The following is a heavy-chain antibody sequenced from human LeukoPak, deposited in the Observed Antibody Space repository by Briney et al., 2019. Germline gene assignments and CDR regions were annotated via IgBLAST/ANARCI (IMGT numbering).Heavy chain of an antibody. D-gene: IGHD1-26*01. Sequence: SETLSLTCTVSGGSISSHYWNWIRQPPGKGLEWIGYIYYSGSTNYNPSLKSRVTISVDTSKNQFSLKLSSVTAADTAVYYCARAKVGAANPFDYWGQETLVTVSS. CDR2: IYYSGST. V-gene: IGHV4-59*11. J-gene: IGHJ4*02. CDR1: GGSISSHY. CDR3: ARAKVGAANPFDY.